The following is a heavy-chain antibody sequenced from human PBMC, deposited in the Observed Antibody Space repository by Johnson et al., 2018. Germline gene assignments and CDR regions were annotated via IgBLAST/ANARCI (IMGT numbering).Heavy chain of an antibody. D-gene: IGHD3-22*01. V-gene: IGHV3-48*01. CDR1: GLSFSSYS. CDR2: LSSSSRTI. CDR3: ARVPTDFYDISGYGFQH. Sequence: EVQLVESGGGLVQPGGSLRLSCEATGLSFSSYSLNWVRQAPGTGLEWIYYLSSSSRTIYYADSVKGRFTISRDDAKNSLYLQINSLRAEDTAVYSCARVPTDFYDISGYGFQHWGQGTLVTVSS. J-gene: IGHJ1*01.